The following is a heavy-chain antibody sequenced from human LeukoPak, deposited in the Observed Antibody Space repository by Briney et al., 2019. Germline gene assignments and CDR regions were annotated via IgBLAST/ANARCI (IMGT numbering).Heavy chain of an antibody. CDR1: GFNFSNYW. J-gene: IGHJ6*03. Sequence: GGSLRLSCVVSGFNFSNYWMRWVRQAPGKGLEWVANIKEDGSEEDYVDSVKGRFTISRDNAKMSLFLQMNSLRAEDTAEYYCARVGNYRYYSMDVWGKGTTVTVSS. CDR3: ARVGNYRYYSMDV. D-gene: IGHD3-3*01. CDR2: IKEDGSEE. V-gene: IGHV3-7*01.